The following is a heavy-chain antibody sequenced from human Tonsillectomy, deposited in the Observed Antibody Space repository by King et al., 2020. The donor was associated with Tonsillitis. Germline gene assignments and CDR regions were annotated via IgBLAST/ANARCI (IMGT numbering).Heavy chain of an antibody. V-gene: IGHV1-69*01. Sequence: GQLVQSGAEVKKSGSSVKVSCKASGGTFSSYAINWVRQAPGQGLEWMGGIIPIFGTANYVQKFQGRVTITADESTSTVYMGMSSLRYEDTAVYYCARGPGYCSGGSCYLIDFWGQGTLVTVSS. D-gene: IGHD2-15*01. CDR2: IIPIFGTA. CDR3: ARGPGYCSGGSCYLIDF. CDR1: GGTFSSYA. J-gene: IGHJ4*02.